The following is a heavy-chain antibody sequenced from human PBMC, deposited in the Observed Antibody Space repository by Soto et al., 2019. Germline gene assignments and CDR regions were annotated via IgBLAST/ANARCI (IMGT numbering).Heavy chain of an antibody. D-gene: IGHD5-18*01. CDR1: GYTFTSYG. Sequence: QVQLVQSGAEVKKPGASVKVSCKASGYTFTSYGISWVRQAPGQGLEGMGWISAYNGNTNYAQKLQGRVTMTTDTSTSTAYMELRSLRSDDTAVYYCARVKVDTAVVTMVGYFDYWGQGTLVTVSS. J-gene: IGHJ4*02. CDR2: ISAYNGNT. CDR3: ARVKVDTAVVTMVGYFDY. V-gene: IGHV1-18*01.